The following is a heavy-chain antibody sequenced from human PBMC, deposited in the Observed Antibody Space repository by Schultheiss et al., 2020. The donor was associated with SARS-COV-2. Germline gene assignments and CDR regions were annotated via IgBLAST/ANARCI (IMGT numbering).Heavy chain of an antibody. CDR3: ARDPTAGRHLHSHYYYGMDV. J-gene: IGHJ6*02. CDR1: GGSISSGGYY. V-gene: IGHV4-31*03. Sequence: SCTVSGGSISSGGYYWSWIRQHPGKGLEWIGYIYYSGSTYYNPSLKSRVTISVDTSKNQFSLKLSSVTAADTAVYYCARDPTAGRHLHSHYYYGMDVWGQGTTVTVSS. D-gene: IGHD6-13*01. CDR2: IYYSGST.